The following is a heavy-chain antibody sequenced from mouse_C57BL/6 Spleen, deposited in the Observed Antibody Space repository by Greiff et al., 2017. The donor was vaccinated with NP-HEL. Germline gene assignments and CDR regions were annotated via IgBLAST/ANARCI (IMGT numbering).Heavy chain of an antibody. V-gene: IGHV5-4*01. D-gene: IGHD3-2*02. CDR2: ISDGGSYT. Sequence: DVKLVESGGGLVKPGGSLKLSCAASGFTFSSYAMSWVRQTPEKRLEWVATISDGGSYTYYPDNVKGRFTISRDNAKNNLYLQMSHLKSEDTAMYYCARDGAQALDYWGQGTTLTVSS. J-gene: IGHJ2*01. CDR1: GFTFSSYA. CDR3: ARDGAQALDY.